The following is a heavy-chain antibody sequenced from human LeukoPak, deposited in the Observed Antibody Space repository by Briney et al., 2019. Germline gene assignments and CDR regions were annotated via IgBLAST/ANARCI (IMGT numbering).Heavy chain of an antibody. CDR3: AREGGWNFSRPTDY. V-gene: IGHV4-59*12. CDR2: IYYSGST. CDR1: GGSISSYY. J-gene: IGHJ4*02. Sequence: PSETLSLTCTVSGGSISSYYWSWIRQPPGKGLEWIGYIYYSGSTNYNPSLKSRVTISVDRSKNQFSLKLSSVTAADTAVYYCAREGGWNFSRPTDYWGQGTLVTVSS. D-gene: IGHD1-7*01.